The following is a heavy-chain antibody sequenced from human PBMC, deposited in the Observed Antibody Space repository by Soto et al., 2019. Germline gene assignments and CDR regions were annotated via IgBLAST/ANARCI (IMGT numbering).Heavy chain of an antibody. CDR3: ARKDKSGYFNWFDP. V-gene: IGHV5-51*01. Sequence: GESLKISCRTSGYRFTSYCIALVLQMPGKGLEWMCIIFPSDSDTRYSPSFQGQVTISADRSTSTVFLQWASLKASDTAVYFCARKDKSGYFNWFDPWGQGTLVTVSS. J-gene: IGHJ5*02. CDR2: IFPSDSDT. D-gene: IGHD3-22*01. CDR1: GYRFTSYC.